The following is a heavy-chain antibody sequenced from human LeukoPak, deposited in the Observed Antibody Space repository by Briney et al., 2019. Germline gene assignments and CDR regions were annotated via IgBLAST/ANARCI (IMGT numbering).Heavy chain of an antibody. CDR2: IIPILGTA. D-gene: IGHD3-22*01. V-gene: IGHV1-69*13. CDR3: ARGLGDWHYYDSKG. J-gene: IGHJ4*02. CDR1: GGTFSSYA. Sequence: SVKVSCKASGGTFSSYAISWVRQAPGQGLEWMGGIIPILGTANYAQKFQGRVTITADESTSTAYMELSSLRSEDTAVYYCARGLGDWHYYDSKGWGQGTLVTVSS.